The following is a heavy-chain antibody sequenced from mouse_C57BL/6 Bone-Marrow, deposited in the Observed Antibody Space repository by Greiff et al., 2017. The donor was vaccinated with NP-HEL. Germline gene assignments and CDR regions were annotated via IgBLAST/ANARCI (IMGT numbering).Heavy chain of an antibody. V-gene: IGHV7-1*01. D-gene: IGHD2-2*01. Sequence: EVMLVESGGGLVQSGRSLRLSCATSGFTFSDFYMEWVRQAPGKGLEWIAASRNKANDYTTEYSASVKGRFIVSRDTSQSILYLQMNALRAEDTAIYYCARVGGYDEFDYWGQGTTLTVSS. CDR1: GFTFSDFY. J-gene: IGHJ2*01. CDR2: SRNKANDYTT. CDR3: ARVGGYDEFDY.